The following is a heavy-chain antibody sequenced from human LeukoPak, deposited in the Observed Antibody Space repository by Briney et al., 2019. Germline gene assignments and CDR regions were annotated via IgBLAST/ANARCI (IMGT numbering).Heavy chain of an antibody. Sequence: SETLSLTCTVSGGSISRGDYYWSWIRQPPGKGLEWIGYIYYSGSTYYNPSLKSRVTISVDTSKNQFSLKLSSVTAADTAVYYCARSEWGNYFDYWGQGTLVTVSS. D-gene: IGHD7-27*01. CDR1: GGSISRGDYY. V-gene: IGHV4-30-4*01. J-gene: IGHJ4*02. CDR3: ARSEWGNYFDY. CDR2: IYYSGST.